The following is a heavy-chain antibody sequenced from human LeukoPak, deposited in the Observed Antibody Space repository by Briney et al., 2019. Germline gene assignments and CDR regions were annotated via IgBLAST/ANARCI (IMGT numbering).Heavy chain of an antibody. CDR3: AELGITMIGGV. CDR2: ISGGSDTT. Sequence: GGSLRLSCAASGFTFSSHAMHWVRQAPGKGLEWVSGISGGSDTTHYAASVKGRFTISRDNSKNTLYLQMNSLRAEDTAVYYCAELGITMIGGVWGKGTTVTISS. J-gene: IGHJ6*04. CDR1: GFTFSSHA. V-gene: IGHV3-23*01. D-gene: IGHD3-10*02.